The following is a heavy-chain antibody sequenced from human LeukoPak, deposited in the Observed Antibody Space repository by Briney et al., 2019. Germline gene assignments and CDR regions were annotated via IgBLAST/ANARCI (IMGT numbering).Heavy chain of an antibody. Sequence: SETLSLTCTVSGGSITSSNYFWGWIRQSPGKGLEWIGSIYYSGSTYYNPSLKSRVTISVETSKIQFSLKLSSVTAADSAVYYCARDSCSSTSCRRKFDNWGQGTLVNVSS. J-gene: IGHJ4*02. CDR3: ARDSCSSTSCRRKFDN. CDR1: GGSITSSNYF. D-gene: IGHD2-2*01. CDR2: IYYSGST. V-gene: IGHV4-39*07.